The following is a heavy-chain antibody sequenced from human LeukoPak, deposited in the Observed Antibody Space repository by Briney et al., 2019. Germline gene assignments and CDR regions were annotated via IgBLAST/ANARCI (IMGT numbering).Heavy chain of an antibody. J-gene: IGHJ5*02. CDR3: ASYIICSGMRWFDP. Sequence: PSETLSLTCTVSGGSISSYYWSWIRQPPGKGLEWIGYIYYSGTTNYNPSLKSRVTISVDTSKNQFSLKLSSVTAADTAVYYCASYIICSGMRWFDPWGQGTLVTVSS. CDR1: GGSISSYY. CDR2: IYYSGTT. D-gene: IGHD3-3*01. V-gene: IGHV4-59*12.